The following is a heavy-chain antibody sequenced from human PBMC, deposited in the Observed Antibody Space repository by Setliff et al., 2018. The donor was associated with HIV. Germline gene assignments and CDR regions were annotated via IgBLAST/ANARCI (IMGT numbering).Heavy chain of an antibody. V-gene: IGHV1-69*13. CDR3: ARDDHYYDMGSIYSDWYFDV. J-gene: IGHJ2*01. D-gene: IGHD3-22*01. CDR1: AYTFSKYG. CDR2: IIPMFGST. Sequence: GASVKVSCKASAYTFSKYGISWVRQAPGQGLEWMGGIIPMFGSTTYAQKFYGRVTITADESTDTVEMELTSLTSEDTAMYYCARDDHYYDMGSIYSDWYFDVWGPATQVTVSS.